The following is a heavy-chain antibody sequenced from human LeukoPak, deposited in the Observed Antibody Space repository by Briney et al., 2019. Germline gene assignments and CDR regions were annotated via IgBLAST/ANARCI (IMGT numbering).Heavy chain of an antibody. CDR2: MYTSGIT. D-gene: IGHD1-1*01. J-gene: IGHJ4*02. CDR1: GDSFSSYF. CDR3: AREITGTRGVDY. Sequence: SSETLSLTCTVSGDSFSSYFWSWIRQPAGKGLDWIGCMYTSGITNSNPSLKSRATILVDSSKHQSPMHLTSVTAEDAAVYYCAREITGTRGVDYWGQGILVTVSS. V-gene: IGHV4-4*07.